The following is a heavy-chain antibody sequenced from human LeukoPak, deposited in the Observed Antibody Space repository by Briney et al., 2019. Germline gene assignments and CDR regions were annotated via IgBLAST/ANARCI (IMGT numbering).Heavy chain of an antibody. CDR2: ITVGGGDT. D-gene: IGHD3-10*01. Sequence: GGSLRLSCAASGFTFTTYWMTWVRQAPGKGLEWVSTITVGGGDTNYADSVKGRFTISRDNSKNTLYLQMNSLRAEDTAVYYCARGEYGSGSYYFDYWGQGTLVTVSS. J-gene: IGHJ4*02. V-gene: IGHV3-23*01. CDR3: ARGEYGSGSYYFDY. CDR1: GFTFTTYW.